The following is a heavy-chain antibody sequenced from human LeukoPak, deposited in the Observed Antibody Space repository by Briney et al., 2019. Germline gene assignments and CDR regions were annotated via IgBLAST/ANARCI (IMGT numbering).Heavy chain of an antibody. CDR1: GGSISSYY. Sequence: SETLSLTCTVSGGSISSYYWSWIRQHPGKGLDWVAYIHYSGSTYYNPSLMSRVTISVDTSKNQFSLKLSSVTAADTAVYYCARAPNYYDSSAFNWFDPWGQGTLVTVSS. V-gene: IGHV4-59*06. J-gene: IGHJ5*02. CDR3: ARAPNYYDSSAFNWFDP. D-gene: IGHD3-22*01. CDR2: IHYSGST.